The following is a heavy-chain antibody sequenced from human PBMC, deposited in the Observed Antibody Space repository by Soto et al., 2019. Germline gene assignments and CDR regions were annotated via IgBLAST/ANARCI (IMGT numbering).Heavy chain of an antibody. D-gene: IGHD2-15*01. CDR3: ARVLWGYCSGGSCSSGAFDI. CDR2: INPSGGST. J-gene: IGHJ3*02. CDR1: GYTFTSYY. V-gene: IGHV1-46*03. Sequence: VASVKVSCKASGYTFTSYYMHWVRQAPGQGLEWMGIINPSGGSTSYAQKFQGRVTMTRDTSTSTVYMELSSLRSEDTAVYYCARVLWGYCSGGSCSSGAFDIWGQGTMVTVS.